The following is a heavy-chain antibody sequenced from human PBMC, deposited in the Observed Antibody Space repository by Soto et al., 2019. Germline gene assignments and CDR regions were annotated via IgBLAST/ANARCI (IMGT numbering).Heavy chain of an antibody. J-gene: IGHJ4*02. CDR2: ITGSGDTT. CDR1: GFTFSSYS. Sequence: EVQLLESGGGLVQPGGSLRLSCVASGFTFSSYSITWVRQAPGKGLEWVSGITGSGDTTWYADSVRGRFTLSRDNSKNTVYLQMNSLRDEDAAVYYCARWSGYGDLWGQGTLVTVSS. CDR3: ARWSGYGDL. D-gene: IGHD5-12*01. V-gene: IGHV3-23*01.